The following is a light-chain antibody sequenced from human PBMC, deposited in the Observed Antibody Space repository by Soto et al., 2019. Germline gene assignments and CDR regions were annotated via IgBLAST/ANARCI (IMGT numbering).Light chain of an antibody. J-gene: IGKJ1*01. CDR1: QSVLYSSNNKNY. Sequence: DIVMTQSPDSLAVSLGERATINCKSSQSVLYSSNNKNYLAWYQQKPGQPPKLLIYWASTRESGVPDRFSGSGSRTDFTLTISSLQAEDVAVYYCQQYYSTPPTFGQGTKVAIK. V-gene: IGKV4-1*01. CDR2: WAS. CDR3: QQYYSTPPT.